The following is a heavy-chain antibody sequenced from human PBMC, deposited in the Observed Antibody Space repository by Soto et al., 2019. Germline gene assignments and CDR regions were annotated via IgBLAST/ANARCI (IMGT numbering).Heavy chain of an antibody. CDR2: INPSGGST. Sequence: ASVKVSCKASGYTFTCYYMHWVRQAPGQGLEWMGIINPSGGSTSYAQKFQGRVTITRDTSASTAYMELSSLRSEDTAVYYCARGSGWYPTFEYWGQGTLVTVSS. CDR1: GYTFTCYY. V-gene: IGHV1-46*01. CDR3: ARGSGWYPTFEY. D-gene: IGHD6-19*01. J-gene: IGHJ4*02.